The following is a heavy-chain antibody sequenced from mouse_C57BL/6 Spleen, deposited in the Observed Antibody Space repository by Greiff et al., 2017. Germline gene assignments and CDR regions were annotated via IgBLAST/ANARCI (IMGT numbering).Heavy chain of an antibody. CDR1: GYSFTGYY. Sequence: VQLQQSGPELVKPGASVKISCKASGYSFTGYYMNWVKQSPEKSLEWIGEINPSTGGTTYNQKFKAKATLTVDKSSSTAYMQLKSLTSEYSAVYYCASGDWFAYWGQGTLVTVSA. CDR2: INPSTGGT. CDR3: ASGDWFAY. V-gene: IGHV1-42*01. J-gene: IGHJ3*01.